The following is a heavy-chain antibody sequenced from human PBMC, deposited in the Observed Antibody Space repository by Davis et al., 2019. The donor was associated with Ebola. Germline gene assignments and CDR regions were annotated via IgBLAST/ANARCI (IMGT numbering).Heavy chain of an antibody. J-gene: IGHJ6*02. D-gene: IGHD4-11*01. CDR3: ARGSNSIYYYYYYGMDV. CDR2: IYYSGST. Sequence: MPSETLSLTCTVSGGSISSYYWSWIRQPPGKGLEWIGYIYYSGSTNYNPSLKSRVTISVDTSKNQFSLKLSSVTAADTAVYYCARGSNSIYYYYYYGMDVWGQGTTVTVSS. V-gene: IGHV4-59*01. CDR1: GGSISSYY.